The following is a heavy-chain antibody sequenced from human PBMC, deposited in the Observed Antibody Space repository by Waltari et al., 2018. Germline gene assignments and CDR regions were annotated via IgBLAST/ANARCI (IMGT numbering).Heavy chain of an antibody. J-gene: IGHJ4*02. CDR3: VRDEPGDGLDY. CDR2: IESDESRT. Sequence: EVQLVESGGALVQPGGSLRLSCATPGFTFSRYWMHWVRQAPGKGRMWVSHIESDESRTTYADSVKGRFTISRDNAKNTVYLQMNSLRDEDTAVYYCVRDEPGDGLDYWGQGTLVTVSS. D-gene: IGHD7-27*01. CDR1: GFTFSRYW. V-gene: IGHV3-74*03.